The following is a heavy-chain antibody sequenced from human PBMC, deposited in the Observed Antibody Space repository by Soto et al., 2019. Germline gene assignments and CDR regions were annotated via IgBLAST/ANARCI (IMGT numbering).Heavy chain of an antibody. Sequence: SETLSLTCTASGGSISSSSYYWGWIRQPPGKGLEWIGSIYYSGSTYYNPSLKSRVTISVDTSKNQFSLKLSSVTAADTAVFYCARQTFLQFDILTGPDYWGQGTLVTVSS. CDR2: IYYSGST. CDR1: GGSISSSSYY. V-gene: IGHV4-39*01. CDR3: ARQTFLQFDILTGPDY. J-gene: IGHJ4*02. D-gene: IGHD3-9*01.